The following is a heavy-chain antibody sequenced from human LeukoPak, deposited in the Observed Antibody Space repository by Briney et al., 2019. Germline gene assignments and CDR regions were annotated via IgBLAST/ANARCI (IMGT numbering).Heavy chain of an antibody. CDR1: GGSFSGYY. V-gene: IGHV4-34*01. CDR3: ARHPNGYYYDSSGYRQYNWFDP. D-gene: IGHD3-22*01. J-gene: IGHJ5*02. CDR2: INHSGST. Sequence: SETLSLTCAVYGGSFSGYYWSWIRQPPGKGLEWIGEINHSGSTNYNPSLKSRVTISVDTSKNQFSLKLSSVTAADTAVYYCARHPNGYYYDSSGYRQYNWFDPRGQGTLVTVSS.